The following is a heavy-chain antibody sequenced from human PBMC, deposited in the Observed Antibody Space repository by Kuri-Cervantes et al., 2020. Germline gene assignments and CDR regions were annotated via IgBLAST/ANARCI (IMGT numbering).Heavy chain of an antibody. V-gene: IGHV4-34*01. D-gene: IGHD3-22*01. Sequence: SETLSLTCAVYGGSFSGYYWSWIRQPPGKGLEWIGEINHSGSTNYNPSLKSRVTISVDMSKNQFSLKLSSVTAADTAVYYCARVGVTYYYDSSGYYYFDYWGQGTLVTVSS. J-gene: IGHJ4*02. CDR3: ARVGVTYYYDSSGYYYFDY. CDR2: INHSGST. CDR1: GGSFSGYY.